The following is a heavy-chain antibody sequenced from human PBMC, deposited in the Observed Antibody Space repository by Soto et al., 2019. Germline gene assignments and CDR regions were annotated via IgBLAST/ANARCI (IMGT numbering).Heavy chain of an antibody. D-gene: IGHD2-2*01. CDR1: GFTFSSYA. CDR2: ISGSGGTT. CDR3: ARDRRPSIYSGLAV. J-gene: IGHJ6*02. Sequence: GGSLRLSCAASGFTFSSYAMNWVRQAPGKGLEWVSAISGSGGTTNYADSVKGRFTISRDNSKNTLFLHMSGLRAEDTAVYYCARDRRPSIYSGLAVWGQGTTVTVSS. V-gene: IGHV3-23*01.